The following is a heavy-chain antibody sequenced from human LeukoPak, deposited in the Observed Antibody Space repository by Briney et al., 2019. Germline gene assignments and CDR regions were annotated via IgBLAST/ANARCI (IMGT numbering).Heavy chain of an antibody. CDR3: ARCDYVWGNYRYRPILYFDF. CDR1: GYTFTSYG. Sequence: APVKVSCKASGYTFTSYGISWVRQAPGQGLEWMGWISGYDGNRNYAQKFQGRVTMTTDTSTSTAYMELRSLRSDDTAVYYCARCDYVWGNYRYRPILYFDFWGQGTLVTVSS. D-gene: IGHD3-16*02. V-gene: IGHV1-18*01. J-gene: IGHJ4*02. CDR2: ISGYDGNR.